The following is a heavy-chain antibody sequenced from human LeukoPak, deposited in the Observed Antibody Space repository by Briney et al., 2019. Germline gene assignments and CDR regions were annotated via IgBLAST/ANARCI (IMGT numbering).Heavy chain of an antibody. D-gene: IGHD6-19*01. Sequence: SETLSLTCTVSGDSISINYNWGWIRQPPGKGLEWIGNIFHSGATYYSPSLKSRVTISVDTSNNQFSLKLSSMTAADTAVYYCVRHRQWLLFPDYWGQGTLVTVSS. CDR2: IFHSGAT. CDR1: GDSISINYN. V-gene: IGHV4-38-2*02. CDR3: VRHRQWLLFPDY. J-gene: IGHJ4*02.